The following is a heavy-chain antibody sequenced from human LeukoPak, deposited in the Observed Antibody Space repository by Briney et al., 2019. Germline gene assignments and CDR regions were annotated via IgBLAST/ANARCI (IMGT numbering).Heavy chain of an antibody. CDR3: ARVRRIAVAGTFFDY. D-gene: IGHD6-19*01. Sequence: SETLSLTCTVPGGSISSYYWSWIRQPPGKGLEWIGYIYYSGSTNYNFSLKSRVTISVDTSKNQFSLKLSSVTAADTAVYYCARVRRIAVAGTFFDYWGQGTLVTVSS. CDR2: IYYSGST. CDR1: GGSISSYY. J-gene: IGHJ4*02. V-gene: IGHV4-59*01.